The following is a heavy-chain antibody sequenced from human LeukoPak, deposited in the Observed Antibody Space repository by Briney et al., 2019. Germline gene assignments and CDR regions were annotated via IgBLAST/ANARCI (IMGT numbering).Heavy chain of an antibody. CDR1: GGSISSYY. Sequence: SETLSLTCTVSGGSISSYYWSWIRQPPGKGQEWIGYIYYSGSTNYNPSLKSRVTISVDTSKNQFSLKLSSVTAADTAVYYCARDSSSWTPGWFDPWGQGTLVTVSS. CDR2: IYYSGST. CDR3: ARDSSSWTPGWFDP. D-gene: IGHD6-13*01. V-gene: IGHV4-59*01. J-gene: IGHJ5*02.